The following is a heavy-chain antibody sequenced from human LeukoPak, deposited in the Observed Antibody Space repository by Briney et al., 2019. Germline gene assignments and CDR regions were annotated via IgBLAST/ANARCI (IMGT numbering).Heavy chain of an antibody. CDR3: ARDMGYCSSTSCPFDY. CDR2: ISSSSSYI. J-gene: IGHJ4*02. CDR1: GFTFSSYS. V-gene: IGHV3-21*01. D-gene: IGHD2-2*01. Sequence: GGSLRLSCAASGFTFSSYSMNWVRQAPGKGLEWVSSISSSSSYIYYADSVKGRFTISRDNAKNSLYLQMNSLRAEDTAVYYCARDMGYCSSTSCPFDYWGQGTLVTVSS.